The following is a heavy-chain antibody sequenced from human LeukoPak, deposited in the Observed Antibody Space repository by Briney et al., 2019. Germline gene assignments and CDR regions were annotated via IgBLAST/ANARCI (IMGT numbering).Heavy chain of an antibody. J-gene: IGHJ4*02. CDR1: GFSVSTNY. Sequence: GGTLRLSCAASGFSVSTNYISWVRQAPGKELEWVSVIYSGGSTKYADSVKARFTISRDNSKNTVYLQMNSLRAEDTAVYYCARATLDNWGQGTLVTDSS. V-gene: IGHV3-53*01. CDR2: IYSGGST. CDR3: ARATLDN.